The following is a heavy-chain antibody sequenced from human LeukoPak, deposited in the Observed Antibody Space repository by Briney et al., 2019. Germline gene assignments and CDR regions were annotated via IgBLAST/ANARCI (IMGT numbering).Heavy chain of an antibody. CDR2: INSVGSST. V-gene: IGHV3-74*01. CDR3: ARVDCSGGSCYSDYYYYYGMDV. D-gene: IGHD2-15*01. J-gene: IGHJ6*02. CDR1: GFTFSSFW. Sequence: PGGSLRLSCAASGFTFSSFWMHWVRQAPGKGLVWVSRINSVGSSTSYADSVKGRFTISRDNAKNTLYLQMNSLRAEDTAVYYCARVDCSGGSCYSDYYYYYGMDVWGQGTTVTVSS.